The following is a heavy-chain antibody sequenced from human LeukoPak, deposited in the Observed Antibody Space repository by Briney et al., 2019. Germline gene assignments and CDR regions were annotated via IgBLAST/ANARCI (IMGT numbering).Heavy chain of an antibody. V-gene: IGHV2-70*11. D-gene: IGHD6-13*01. Sequence: ESGPTLVKPTQTLTLTCTFSGFSLSTSGMCVSWIRQPPGKALEWLARIDWDDDKYYSTSLKTRLTISKDTSKNQVVLTMTNMDPVDTATYYCARSIAAAGPEYFQHWGQGTLVTVSS. CDR3: ARSIAAAGPEYFQH. CDR1: GFSLSTSGMC. J-gene: IGHJ1*01. CDR2: IDWDDDK.